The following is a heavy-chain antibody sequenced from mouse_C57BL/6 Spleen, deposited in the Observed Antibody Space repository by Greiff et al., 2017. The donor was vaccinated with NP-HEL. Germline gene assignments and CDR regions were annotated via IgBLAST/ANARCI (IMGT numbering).Heavy chain of an antibody. D-gene: IGHD1-1*01. Sequence: VQLQQSGAELVRPGASVKLSCTASGFNIKDYYMHWVKQRPEQGLEWIGRIDPEDGDTEYAPKFQGKATMTADTSSNTAYLQRSSLTSEDTAVYYCTTRYYYGSSYLYAMDYWGQGTSVTVSS. CDR3: TTRYYYGSSYLYAMDY. V-gene: IGHV14-1*01. J-gene: IGHJ4*01. CDR1: GFNIKDYY. CDR2: IDPEDGDT.